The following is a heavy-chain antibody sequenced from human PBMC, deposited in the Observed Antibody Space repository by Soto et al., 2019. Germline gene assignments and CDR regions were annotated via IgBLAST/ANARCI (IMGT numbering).Heavy chain of an antibody. J-gene: IGHJ1*01. Sequence: QVKLVQSGAEVKKPGASVMVSCQASGYSFNNYLISWVRQAPGQGPEWVGWISADNGNTNYGQKFLGRVTMTTAPSTSTAYMDLRSLRSDDTAVYYCARVYYDSSGFYHEDHWGQGTLVTVSS. CDR2: ISADNGNT. D-gene: IGHD3-22*01. V-gene: IGHV1-18*01. CDR3: ARVYYDSSGFYHEDH. CDR1: GYSFNNYL.